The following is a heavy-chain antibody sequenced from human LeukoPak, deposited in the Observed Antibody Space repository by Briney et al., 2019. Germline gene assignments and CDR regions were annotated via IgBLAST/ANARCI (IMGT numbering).Heavy chain of an antibody. CDR3: AGGIVPAAMDYYYMDV. V-gene: IGHV6-1*01. J-gene: IGHJ6*03. CDR1: GDSVSSNSAA. Sequence: SQTLSLTCAISGDSVSSNSAAWNWIRQSPSRGLEWLGRTYYRSKWYNDYAVSVKSRITINPDTSKYQFSLQLNSVTPEDTAVYYCAGGIVPAAMDYYYMDVWGKGTTVTVSS. D-gene: IGHD2-2*01. CDR2: TYYRSKWYN.